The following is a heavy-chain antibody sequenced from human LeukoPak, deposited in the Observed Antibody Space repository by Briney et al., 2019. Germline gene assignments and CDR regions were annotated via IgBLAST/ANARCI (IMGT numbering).Heavy chain of an antibody. CDR1: GYSISSGYY. CDR3: ASGIVGATPFNY. CDR2: IYYSGST. D-gene: IGHD1-26*01. J-gene: IGHJ4*02. Sequence: SETLSLTCTVSGYSISSGYYWGWIRQPPGKGLEWIGSIYYSGSTYYNPSLKSRVTISVDTSKNQFSLKLSSVTAADTAVYYCASGIVGATPFNYWGQGTLVTVSS. V-gene: IGHV4-38-2*02.